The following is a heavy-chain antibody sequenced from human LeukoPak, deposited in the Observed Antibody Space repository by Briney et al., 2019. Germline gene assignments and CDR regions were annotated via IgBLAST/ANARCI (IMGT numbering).Heavy chain of an antibody. Sequence: SETLSLTCAVYGGSFSGYYWSWIRQPPGKGLEWIGEINHSGSTNYNPSLKSRVTISVDTSKNQFSLKLSSVTAADTAVYYCARGPPVAGTGYWGQGTLVTVSS. V-gene: IGHV4-34*01. CDR1: GGSFSGYY. D-gene: IGHD6-13*01. CDR2: INHSGST. CDR3: ARGPPVAGTGY. J-gene: IGHJ4*02.